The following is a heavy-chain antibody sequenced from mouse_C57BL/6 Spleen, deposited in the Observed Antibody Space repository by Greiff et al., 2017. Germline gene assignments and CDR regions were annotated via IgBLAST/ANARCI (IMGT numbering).Heavy chain of an antibody. CDR3: TRGYDGYYGTYYFDY. CDR2: IRNKANNHAT. V-gene: IGHV6-6*01. J-gene: IGHJ2*01. D-gene: IGHD2-3*01. CDR1: GFTFSDAW. Sequence: EVKVEESGGGLVQPGGSMKLSCAASGFTFSDAWMDWVRQSPEKGLEWVAEIRNKANNHATYYAESVKGRFTISRDDSKSSVYLQMNSLRAEDTGIYYCTRGYDGYYGTYYFDYWGQGTTLTVSS.